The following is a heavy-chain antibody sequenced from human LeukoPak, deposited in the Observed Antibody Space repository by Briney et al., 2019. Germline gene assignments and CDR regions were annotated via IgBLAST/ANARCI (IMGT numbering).Heavy chain of an antibody. J-gene: IGHJ3*02. D-gene: IGHD3-3*01. CDR2: ISSSSSYI. Sequence: GGSLRLSCAASGFTFSSYSMNWVRQAPGKGLEWVSSISSSSSYIYYADSVKGRFTISRDNAKNSLYLQMNSLRAEDTAVYYCARVWSGYLQGDDAFDIWGQGTMVTVSS. CDR1: GFTFSSYS. V-gene: IGHV3-21*01. CDR3: ARVWSGYLQGDDAFDI.